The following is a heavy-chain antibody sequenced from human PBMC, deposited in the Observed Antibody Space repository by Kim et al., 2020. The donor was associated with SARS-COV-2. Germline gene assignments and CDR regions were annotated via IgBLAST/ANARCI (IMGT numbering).Heavy chain of an antibody. Sequence: SAYNGNTNYAQKLQGRVTSTTDTSTSTAYMELGSLRSDDTAVYYCAALHYWGQGTLVTVSS. V-gene: IGHV1-18*01. CDR3: AALHY. J-gene: IGHJ4*02. CDR2: SAYNGNT.